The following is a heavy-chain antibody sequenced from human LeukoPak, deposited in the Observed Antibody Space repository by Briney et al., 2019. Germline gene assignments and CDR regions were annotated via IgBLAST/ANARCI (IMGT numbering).Heavy chain of an antibody. V-gene: IGHV1-2*02. J-gene: IGHJ5*02. CDR2: INPNSGGT. D-gene: IGHD1/OR15-1a*01. CDR3: ARGNWSKNYAWFDP. Sequence: GASVKVSCKASGYTFTGYYMHWVRQAPGQGLEWMGWINPNSGGTNYAQKFQGRVTMTRDTSISTAYMELSRLRSDDTAVYYCARGNWSKNYAWFDPWGQGTLVTVSS. CDR1: GYTFTGYY.